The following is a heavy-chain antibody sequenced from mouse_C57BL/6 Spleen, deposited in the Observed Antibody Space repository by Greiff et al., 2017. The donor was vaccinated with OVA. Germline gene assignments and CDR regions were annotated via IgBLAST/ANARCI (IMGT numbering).Heavy chain of an antibody. CDR2: ISSGGDYI. V-gene: IGHV5-9-1*02. Sequence: DVKLQESGEGLVKPGGSLKLSCAASGFTFSSYAMSWVRQTPEKRLEWVAYISSGGDYIYYADTVKGRFTISRDNARNTLYLQMSSLKSEDTAMYYCTRDGPLYDYHYAMDYWGQGTSVTVSS. CDR3: TRDGPLYDYHYAMDY. CDR1: GFTFSSYA. J-gene: IGHJ4*01. D-gene: IGHD2-4*01.